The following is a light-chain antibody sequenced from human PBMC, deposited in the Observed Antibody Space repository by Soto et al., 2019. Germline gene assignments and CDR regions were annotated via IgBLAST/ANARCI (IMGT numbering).Light chain of an antibody. CDR3: QQYGTSFPVT. CDR1: QRVSSSY. Sequence: EIVLTQSPGTLSLSPGESATLSCRAGQRVSSSYLAWYQHKPGRAPRLLIYGASIRATGIPDRFSGSGSGTEFTLTISKLEPEDFAVYYCQQYGTSFPVTFGQGTRLDIK. CDR2: GAS. V-gene: IGKV3-20*01. J-gene: IGKJ5*01.